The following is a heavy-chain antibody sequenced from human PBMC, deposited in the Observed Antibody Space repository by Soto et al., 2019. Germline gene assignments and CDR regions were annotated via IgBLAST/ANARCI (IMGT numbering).Heavy chain of an antibody. CDR2: IYYSGST. D-gene: IGHD5-18*01. CDR1: GGSISSSSYY. CDR3: AGQDVDTAMVIGL. Sequence: SETLSLTCTVSGGSISSSSYYWGWIRQPPGKGLEWIGSIYYSGSTYYNPSLKSRVTISVDTSKNQFSLKLSSVTAADTAVYYCAGQDVDTAMVIGLWGQGTLVTVSS. J-gene: IGHJ5*02. V-gene: IGHV4-39*01.